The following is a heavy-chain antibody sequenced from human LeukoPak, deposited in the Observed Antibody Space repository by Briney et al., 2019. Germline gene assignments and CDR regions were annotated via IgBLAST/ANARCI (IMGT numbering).Heavy chain of an antibody. CDR2: INPSGGST. CDR1: GYSFTSYN. Sequence: ASVKVSCKASGYSFTSYNMHWARQAPGQGLEWMGMINPSGGSTSCTQKFQGRVTMTRDTSTSTVYMELSSLRSEDTAVYYCARDDTSGPQVYWGQGTLVTVSS. V-gene: IGHV1-46*01. J-gene: IGHJ4*02. D-gene: IGHD3-22*01. CDR3: ARDDTSGPQVY.